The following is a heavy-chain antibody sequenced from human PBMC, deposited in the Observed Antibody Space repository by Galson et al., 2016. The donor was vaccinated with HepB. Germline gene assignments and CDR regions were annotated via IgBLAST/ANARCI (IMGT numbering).Heavy chain of an antibody. D-gene: IGHD2/OR15-2a*01. CDR1: GVSITSSDW. Sequence: SETLSLTCAVSGVSITSSDWWSWVRQPPGQGLEWIGQIFHSGRVNYIPSLASRVTISIDTSNNHFSLRLTSVTAADTALYYCARQYWGGPSDYWGQGTLVTVSS. V-gene: IGHV4-4*02. CDR3: ARQYWGGPSDY. CDR2: IFHSGRV. J-gene: IGHJ4*02.